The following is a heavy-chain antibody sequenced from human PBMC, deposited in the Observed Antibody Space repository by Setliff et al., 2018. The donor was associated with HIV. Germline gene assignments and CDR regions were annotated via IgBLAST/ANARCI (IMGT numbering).Heavy chain of an antibody. D-gene: IGHD6-19*01. V-gene: IGHV4-61*02. CDR2: IYSSGNT. CDR1: GGSIRSDSYY. CDR3: AREEKLSAVAGTMYYYYAMDV. Sequence: SETLSLTCTVSGGSIRSDSYYWTWIRQPAGEGLEWIGRIYSSGNTNDNPSLESRVTISVDTSKNQFSLKLSSVTAADTAVYYCAREEKLSAVAGTMYYYYAMDVWGQGTTVTVSS. J-gene: IGHJ6*02.